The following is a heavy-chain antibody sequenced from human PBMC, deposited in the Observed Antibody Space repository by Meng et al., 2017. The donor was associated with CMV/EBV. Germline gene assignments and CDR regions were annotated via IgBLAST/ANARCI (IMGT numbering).Heavy chain of an antibody. CDR3: ARAPPWDEFDY. Sequence: SCAASGFTFSSYSMNWVRQALGKGLEWGSSISSSSSYIYYADSVKGRFTISRDNAKNSLYLKMNSLRAEDTAVYYCARAPPWDEFDYWGQGTLVTVSS. J-gene: IGHJ4*02. D-gene: IGHD1-26*01. CDR2: ISSSSSYI. CDR1: GFTFSSYS. V-gene: IGHV3-21*01.